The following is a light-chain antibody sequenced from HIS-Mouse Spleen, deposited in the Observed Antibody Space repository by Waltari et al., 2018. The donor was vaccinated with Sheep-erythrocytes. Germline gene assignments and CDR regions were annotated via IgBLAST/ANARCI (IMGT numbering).Light chain of an antibody. J-gene: IGLJ3*02. Sequence: QSALTQPASVSGSPGQSITISCTGTSSDVGGYNYDSWYQQHPGKAPKLMVYEVSNRPSGVSNRVSGSKSGNTASLTISGLQAEDEADYYCSSYTSSSTWVFGGGTKLTVL. CDR3: SSYTSSSTWV. CDR2: EVS. CDR1: SSDVGGYNY. V-gene: IGLV2-14*01.